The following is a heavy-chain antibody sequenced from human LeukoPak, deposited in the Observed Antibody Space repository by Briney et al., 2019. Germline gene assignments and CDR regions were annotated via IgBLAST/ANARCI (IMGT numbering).Heavy chain of an antibody. Sequence: SETLSLTCTVSGGSIRSSYYYWGWIRQPPGKGLEWIGSIYDSGSTYYNPSLKSRVTISVDTSKNQFSLKLNSVTAADTAVYYCARDPGYQLLSVSYYYGMDVWGQGTTVTVSS. V-gene: IGHV4-39*02. CDR2: IYDSGST. D-gene: IGHD2-2*01. CDR3: ARDPGYQLLSVSYYYGMDV. CDR1: GGSIRSSYYY. J-gene: IGHJ6*02.